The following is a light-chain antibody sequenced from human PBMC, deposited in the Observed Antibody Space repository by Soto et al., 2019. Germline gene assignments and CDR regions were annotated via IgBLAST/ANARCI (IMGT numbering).Light chain of an antibody. CDR2: HAS. CDR3: QQYNSYS. J-gene: IGKJ1*01. CDR1: QSISSW. V-gene: IGKV1-5*01. Sequence: EIQMTQSPSTLSASVGDRFTITCRASQSISSWLAWYQQKPVTAPKLLIYHASTLESGVPSRFSGSGSGTELALTISSLQPDDFATYYCQQYNSYSFGQGTKVDIK.